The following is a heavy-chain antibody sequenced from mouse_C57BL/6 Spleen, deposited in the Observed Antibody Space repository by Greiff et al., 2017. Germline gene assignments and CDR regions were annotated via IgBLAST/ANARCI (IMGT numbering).Heavy chain of an antibody. CDR3: ARQGSQLAFDY. CDR1: GFTFSDYG. Sequence: EVKLQESGGGLVKPGGSLKLSCAASGFTFSDYGMHWVRQAPEKGLEWVAYISSGSSTIYYADTVKGRFTISSDNAKNTLFLQMTSLRSEDTAMYYCARQGSQLAFDYWGQGTTLTVSS. J-gene: IGHJ2*01. D-gene: IGHD4-1*02. CDR2: ISSGSSTI. V-gene: IGHV5-17*01.